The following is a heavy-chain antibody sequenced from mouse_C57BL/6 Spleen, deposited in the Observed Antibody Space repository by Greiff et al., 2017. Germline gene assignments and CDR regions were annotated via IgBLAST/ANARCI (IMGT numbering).Heavy chain of an antibody. CDR3: ARRTGTDYAMDY. J-gene: IGHJ4*01. D-gene: IGHD4-1*01. CDR1: GYTFTSYW. CDR2: IDPSDSET. V-gene: IGHV1-52*01. Sequence: QVHVKQPGAELVRPGSSVKLSCKASGYTFTSYWMHWVKQRPIQGLEWIGNIDPSDSETHYNQKFKDKATLTVDKSSSTAYMQLSSLTSEDSAVYYCARRTGTDYAMDYWGQGTSVTVSS.